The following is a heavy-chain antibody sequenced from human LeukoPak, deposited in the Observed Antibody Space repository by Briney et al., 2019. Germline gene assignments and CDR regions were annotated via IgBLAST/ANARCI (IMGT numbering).Heavy chain of an antibody. J-gene: IGHJ4*02. CDR3: ARGKVYYGSGSYFLVGFDY. CDR2: IYHSGST. V-gene: IGHV4-4*02. CDR1: GGSISSSNW. D-gene: IGHD3-10*01. Sequence: SGTLSLTCAVSGGSISSSNWWSWVRQPPGKGLEWIGEIYHSGSTNYNPSLKSRVTISVDTSKNQFSLKLSSVTAADTAVYYCARGKVYYGSGSYFLVGFDYWGQGTLVTVSS.